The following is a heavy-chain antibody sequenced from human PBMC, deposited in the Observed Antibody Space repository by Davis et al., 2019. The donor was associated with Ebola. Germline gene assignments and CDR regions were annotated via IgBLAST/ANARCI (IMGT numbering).Heavy chain of an antibody. CDR1: GFTFSSHW. D-gene: IGHD6-19*01. CDR3: AKSGGWTWYFDL. CDR2: IKSDGSTT. Sequence: HTGGSLRLSCAASGFTFSSHWMHWVRQGPGKGLVWVSRIKSDGSTTTYADSVKGRFTISRDNAKNTLYLQMNSLRAEDTAVYYCAKSGGWTWYFDLWGRGTLVTVSS. V-gene: IGHV3-74*01. J-gene: IGHJ2*01.